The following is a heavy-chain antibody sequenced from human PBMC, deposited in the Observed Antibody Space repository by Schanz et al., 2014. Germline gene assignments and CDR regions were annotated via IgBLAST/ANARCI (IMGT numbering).Heavy chain of an antibody. J-gene: IGHJ4*02. D-gene: IGHD3-22*01. CDR2: SSYDVSIK. V-gene: IGHV3-30*04. CDR1: GFTVRSYA. Sequence: QVQLVESGGGVVQPGRSLRLSCAASGFTVRSYAMRWVRQAPGKGLEWVALSSYDVSIKDYSDSVKGRFTISRDNSKNTLYLQMNSLRTEDTAVYFCAKSYDTSGYSGFDYWGQGTLVTVSS. CDR3: AKSYDTSGYSGFDY.